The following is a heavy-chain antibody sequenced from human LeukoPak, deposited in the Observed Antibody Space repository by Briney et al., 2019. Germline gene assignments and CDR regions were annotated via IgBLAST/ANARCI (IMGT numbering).Heavy chain of an antibody. CDR3: ARDVDYVQED. D-gene: IGHD4-17*01. CDR1: GGSISNYY. V-gene: IGHV4-4*07. CDR2: IYTSGST. J-gene: IGHJ4*02. Sequence: SETLSLTYTVSGGSISNYYWSWLRQPAGKGLEWIGRIYTSGSTNYNPSLKSRVTMSVDTSKNQFSLRLNSVTAADTAVYYCARDVDYVQEDWGQGTLVTVSS.